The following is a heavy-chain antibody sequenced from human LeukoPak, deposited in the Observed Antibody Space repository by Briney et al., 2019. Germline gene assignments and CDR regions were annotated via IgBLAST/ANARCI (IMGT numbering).Heavy chain of an antibody. Sequence: GGSLRLSCAASGFTFSSYSMNWVRQAPGKGLEWVSSISSSSSYIYYADSVKGRFTISRDNAKNSLYLQMNSLRAEDTAVYYCARDYMGLSGWSSYYYYGMDVWGQGTTVTVSS. J-gene: IGHJ6*02. D-gene: IGHD6-19*01. CDR3: ARDYMGLSGWSSYYYYGMDV. V-gene: IGHV3-21*01. CDR1: GFTFSSYS. CDR2: ISSSSSYI.